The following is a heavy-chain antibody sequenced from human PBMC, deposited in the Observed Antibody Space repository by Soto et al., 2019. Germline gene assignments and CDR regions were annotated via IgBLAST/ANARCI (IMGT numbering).Heavy chain of an antibody. CDR1: GGSFNASS. CDR2: INHSGFT. D-gene: IGHD6-19*01. V-gene: IGHV4-34*01. J-gene: IGHJ4*02. CDR3: ARQLKQWLVPPDY. Sequence: SETLSLTCAVYGGSFNASSWSWLRQPPGKGLEWIGDINHSGFTYYSPSLKSRATISVDASKNQFSLKLRSVTAADTAVYYCARQLKQWLVPPDYWGQGTLVTVSS.